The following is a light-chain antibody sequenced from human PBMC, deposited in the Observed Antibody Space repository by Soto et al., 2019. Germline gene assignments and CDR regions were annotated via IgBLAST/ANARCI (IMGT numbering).Light chain of an antibody. CDR3: SSYTSSSTPYV. CDR1: SSDVGGYNY. J-gene: IGLJ1*01. V-gene: IGLV2-14*01. Sequence: QSVLTQHASVSGSPGQSITISCTGTSSDVGGYNYVSWYQQHPGKAPKLMIYEVSNRPSGASNRFSGSQSGNTASLTISGLQAEDEADYYCSSYTSSSTPYVFGTGTKVTVL. CDR2: EVS.